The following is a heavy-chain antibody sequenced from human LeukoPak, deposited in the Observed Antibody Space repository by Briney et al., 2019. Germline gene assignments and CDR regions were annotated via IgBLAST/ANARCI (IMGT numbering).Heavy chain of an antibody. V-gene: IGHV3-21*01. D-gene: IGHD2-15*01. CDR1: GFTFSSHS. J-gene: IGHJ1*01. CDR3: ARDSAVDCSGGSCYSDFQH. CDR2: ISSSSSYI. Sequence: GGSLRLSCAASGFTFSSHSMNWVRQAPGKGLEWVSSISSSSSYIYYADSVKGRFTISRDNAKNSLYLQMNSLRAEDTAVYYCARDSAVDCSGGSCYSDFQHWGQGTLVTVSS.